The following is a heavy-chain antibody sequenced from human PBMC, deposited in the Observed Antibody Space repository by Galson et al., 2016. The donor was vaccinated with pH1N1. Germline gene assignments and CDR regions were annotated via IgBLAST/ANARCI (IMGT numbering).Heavy chain of an antibody. Sequence: SLRLSCAASGFTFSNYWMHWVRQVPGKGLEWVANIKEDGSETYYVDSVRGRFTISRENAKNALYLQMNSLRDEDTALYYCARAIGSRSAYWGQGTLVTVSS. CDR1: GFTFSNYW. J-gene: IGHJ4*02. CDR2: IKEDGSET. CDR3: ARAIGSRSAY. V-gene: IGHV3-7*01. D-gene: IGHD3-16*02.